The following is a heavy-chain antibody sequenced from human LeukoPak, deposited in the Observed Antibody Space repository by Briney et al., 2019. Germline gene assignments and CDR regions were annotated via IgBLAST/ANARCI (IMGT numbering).Heavy chain of an antibody. CDR1: GFTFSSYS. J-gene: IGHJ4*02. CDR3: ARSGSGSGFDY. Sequence: PGGSLRLSCAASGFTFSSYSMNWVRQAPGKGLEWVSYISSSSSTIYYADSVKGRFTISRDNAKNSLYLQMNSLRGEDTAVYYCARSGSGSGFDYWGQGTLVTVSS. V-gene: IGHV3-48*01. CDR2: ISSSSSTI. D-gene: IGHD1-14*01.